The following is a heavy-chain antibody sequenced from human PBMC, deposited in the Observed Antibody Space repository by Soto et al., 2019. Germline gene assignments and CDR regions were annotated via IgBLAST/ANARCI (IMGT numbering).Heavy chain of an antibody. CDR3: ARVGGLAARTFDY. D-gene: IGHD6-6*01. CDR2: IYYSGST. V-gene: IGHV4-59*01. CDR1: GGSISDFY. J-gene: IGHJ4*01. Sequence: SETLSLTCTVSGGSISDFYWSWIRQPPGKGLEWIGYIYYSGSTNYNPSLKSRVTISVDTSKKQFSMNLRSMSPADTDVYYCARVGGLAARTFDYWGPGTLVPV.